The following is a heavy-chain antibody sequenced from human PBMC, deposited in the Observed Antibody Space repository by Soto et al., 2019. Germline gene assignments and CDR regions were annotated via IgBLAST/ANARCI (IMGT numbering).Heavy chain of an antibody. CDR2: ISYDGSNK. Sequence: GGSLRLSCAASGFTFSSYGMHWVRQAPGKGLEWVAVISYDGSNKYYADSVKGRFTISRDNSKNTLYLQMNSLRAEDTAVYYCAKISKGGNYEVHFDYWGQGTLVTVSS. J-gene: IGHJ4*02. CDR1: GFTFSSYG. V-gene: IGHV3-30*18. D-gene: IGHD4-4*01. CDR3: AKISKGGNYEVHFDY.